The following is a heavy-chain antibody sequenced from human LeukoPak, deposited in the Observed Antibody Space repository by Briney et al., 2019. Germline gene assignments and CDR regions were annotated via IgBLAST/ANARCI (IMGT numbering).Heavy chain of an antibody. CDR2: LSAYNGNT. J-gene: IGHJ5*02. CDR1: GYTFTSYG. CDR3: ARGYYDFWSGYLENWFDP. V-gene: IGHV1-18*01. D-gene: IGHD3-3*01. Sequence: ASVKVSCKASGYTFTSYGISWVRQAPGQGLEWRGWLSAYNGNTNYAQKLQGRVTMTTDTSTSTAYMELRSLRSDDTAVYYCARGYYDFWSGYLENWFDPWGQGTLVTVSS.